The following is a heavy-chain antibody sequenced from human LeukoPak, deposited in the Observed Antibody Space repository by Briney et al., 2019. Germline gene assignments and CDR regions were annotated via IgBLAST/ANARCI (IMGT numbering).Heavy chain of an antibody. J-gene: IGHJ4*02. CDR2: IYYSGST. CDR1: CGPLSSYY. Sequence: SEPLSLMRTVSCGPLSSYYWRWIRQPPGKGLEWIGYIYYSGSTNYNPSLKSRVTISVDTSKNQFSLKLRSVTAADTAVYYCARRSRYCTNGVCFYYFDYWGQGTLVTVSS. V-gene: IGHV4-59*08. D-gene: IGHD2-8*01. CDR3: ARRSRYCTNGVCFYYFDY.